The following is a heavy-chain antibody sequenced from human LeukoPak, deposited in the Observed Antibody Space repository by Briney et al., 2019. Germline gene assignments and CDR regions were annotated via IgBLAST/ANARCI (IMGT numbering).Heavy chain of an antibody. CDR2: IYYSGST. D-gene: IGHD2-15*01. CDR3: ARDHCSGGGCYGMDV. J-gene: IGHJ6*02. CDR1: GGSISSGDYY. V-gene: IGHV4-30-4*01. Sequence: SQTLSLTCTVSGGSISSGDYYWSWIRQPPGKGLEWIGYIYYSGSTYYNPSLKSRVTISVDTSKNQFSLKPSSVTAADTAVYYCARDHCSGGGCYGMDVWGQGTTVTVSS.